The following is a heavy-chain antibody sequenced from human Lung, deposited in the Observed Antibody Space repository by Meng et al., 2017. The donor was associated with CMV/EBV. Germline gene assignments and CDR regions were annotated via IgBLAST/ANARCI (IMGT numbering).Heavy chain of an antibody. CDR3: ARSYNGKYYPPYYYYYYGMDF. V-gene: IGHV3-30*02. CDR2: IRYDEKTK. D-gene: IGHD1-26*01. J-gene: IGHJ6*02. Sequence: GESLKISCATSGFNFRIYGMHWVRQLPGKGLEWVAFIRYDEKTKYYADSVKGRFTISRDNSKKTLYLQMNSLRAEDTAVYYCARSYNGKYYPPYYYYYYGMDFWGQGXTVTVSS. CDR1: GFNFRIYG.